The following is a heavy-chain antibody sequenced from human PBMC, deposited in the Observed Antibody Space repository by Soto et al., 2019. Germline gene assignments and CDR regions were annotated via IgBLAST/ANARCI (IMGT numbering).Heavy chain of an antibody. V-gene: IGHV4-39*01. CDR3: ASGSYVLRFLEWLSEQFDP. J-gene: IGHJ5*02. D-gene: IGHD3-3*01. CDR1: GGSISSSSYY. CDR2: IYYSGST. Sequence: SETLSLTCTVSGGSISSSSYYWGWIRQPPGKGLEWIGSIYYSGSTYYNPSLKSRVTISVDTSKNQFSLKLSSVTAADTAVYYCASGSYVLRFLEWLSEQFDPWGQGTLVTVSS.